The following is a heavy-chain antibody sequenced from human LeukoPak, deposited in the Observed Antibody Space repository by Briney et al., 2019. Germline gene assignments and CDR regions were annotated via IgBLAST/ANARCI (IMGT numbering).Heavy chain of an antibody. CDR1: GFTFKSYG. J-gene: IGHJ4*02. Sequence: GGSLRLSCAASGFTFKSYGMTWVRQVPGKGLEWVSSIAGAGSSTKYADSVSGRFTISRDNSKNTLSLQMTGLRAEDTAVYYCARKVAVAMDLDYWGQGTLVTVSS. V-gene: IGHV3-23*01. CDR3: ARKVAVAMDLDY. CDR2: IAGAGSST. D-gene: IGHD5-18*01.